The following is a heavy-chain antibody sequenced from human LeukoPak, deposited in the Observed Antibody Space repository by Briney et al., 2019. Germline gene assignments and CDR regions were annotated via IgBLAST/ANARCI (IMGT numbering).Heavy chain of an antibody. Sequence: SETLSLTCTVSGCSISSYYWSWIRQPPGKGLEWIAYISDIGSINYNPSLKSRVTISLDTSKNQFSLKLSPVTAADTAVYYCAGHHPRNTVDFWGQGTLVTVSS. D-gene: IGHD2/OR15-2a*01. V-gene: IGHV4-59*08. CDR2: ISDIGSI. CDR3: AGHHPRNTVDF. J-gene: IGHJ4*02. CDR1: GCSISSYY.